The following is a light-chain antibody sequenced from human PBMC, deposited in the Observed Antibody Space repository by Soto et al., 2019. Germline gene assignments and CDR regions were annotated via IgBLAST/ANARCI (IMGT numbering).Light chain of an antibody. J-gene: IGKJ1*01. CDR3: QQYGSTQT. V-gene: IGKV3-20*01. Sequence: EIVLTQSPGTLSLSPGERATLSCRASQSVSSSYLAWYQQKPGQGPRLLIYGASSRATAIPDRFSGSGSGSEFTLTTSRLEPEDFAVYYCQQYGSTQTFGQGNKVDIK. CDR1: QSVSSSY. CDR2: GAS.